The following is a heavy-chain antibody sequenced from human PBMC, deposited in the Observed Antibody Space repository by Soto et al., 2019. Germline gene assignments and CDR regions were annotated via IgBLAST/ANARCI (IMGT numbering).Heavy chain of an antibody. Sequence: GGSLRLSCAASGFTVSSNYMSWVRQAPGKGLEWVSIIYSGGDTYYADSVRGRFTISRDNSKNTLYLQMNNLRAGDTALYYCARGFDTKPWHYFDYWGQGTLVTVSS. CDR3: ARGFDTKPWHYFDY. CDR2: IYSGGDT. V-gene: IGHV3-53*01. D-gene: IGHD2-2*01. J-gene: IGHJ4*02. CDR1: GFTVSSNY.